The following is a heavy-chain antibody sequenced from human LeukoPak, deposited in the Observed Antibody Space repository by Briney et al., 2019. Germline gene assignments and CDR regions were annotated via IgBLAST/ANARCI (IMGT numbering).Heavy chain of an antibody. CDR2: MYCSGKT. CDR3: ARVSRVYDWFYP. Sequence: SETLSLTCTVSGGSISSSSHFWGWIRQPPGKGLEWIGSMYCSGKTYYNPSLRSRVTISVDTSISQFSLKLSSVTAADTAVYCCARVSRVYDWFYPWGQGTLVTVS. V-gene: IGHV4-39*07. D-gene: IGHD2-8*01. CDR1: GGSISSSSHF. J-gene: IGHJ5*02.